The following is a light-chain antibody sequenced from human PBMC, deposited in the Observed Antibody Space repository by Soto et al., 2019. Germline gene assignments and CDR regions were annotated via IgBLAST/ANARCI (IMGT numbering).Light chain of an antibody. CDR3: QQYGSSLRT. Sequence: EIVLTQSPGTLSLSPGERATLSCRASQSVYSNYLAWYQQKPGKAPKLLIYGASSRPTGIPDRFSGSGSGTDFTLTISSLEPEDFAVYFCQQYGSSLRTFGQGTNLEIK. CDR1: QSVYSNY. V-gene: IGKV3-20*01. J-gene: IGKJ2*01. CDR2: GAS.